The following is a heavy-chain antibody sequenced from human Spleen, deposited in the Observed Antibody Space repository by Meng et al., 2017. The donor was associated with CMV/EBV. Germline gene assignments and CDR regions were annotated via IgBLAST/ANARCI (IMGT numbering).Heavy chain of an antibody. V-gene: IGHV4-4*02. Sequence: QVQLQESGPGLVKPSGTLSLTCAVSGCSISSSNLWTLVRQAPGKGLEWIGEIYHSGSTNYNPSLKSRVTISVDKFKNQFSLKLGSVTAADTAVYYCARIERRRILKYCGSDCSTTDYWGQGTLVTVSS. J-gene: IGHJ4*02. D-gene: IGHD2-21*02. CDR3: ARIERRRILKYCGSDCSTTDY. CDR1: GCSISSSNL. CDR2: IYHSGST.